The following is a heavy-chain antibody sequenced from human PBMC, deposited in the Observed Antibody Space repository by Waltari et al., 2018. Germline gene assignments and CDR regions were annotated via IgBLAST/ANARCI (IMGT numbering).Heavy chain of an antibody. CDR2: INSDGSST. CDR3: ARMPPYYYYYMDV. Sequence: EVQLVESGGGLVQPGVSLRLSCAASGFTFSSYWMHWVRQAPGKGLVCVPRINSDGSSTSYADSVKGRFTISRDNAKNTLYLQMNSLRAEDTAVYYCARMPPYYYYYMDVWGKGTTVTVSS. V-gene: IGHV3-74*01. J-gene: IGHJ6*03. CDR1: GFTFSSYW. D-gene: IGHD2-2*01.